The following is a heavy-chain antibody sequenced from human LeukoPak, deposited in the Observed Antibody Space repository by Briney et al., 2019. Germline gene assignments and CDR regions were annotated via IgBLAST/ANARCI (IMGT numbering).Heavy chain of an antibody. CDR3: AKDMWELQHDAFDI. CDR1: GFTFRSYG. D-gene: IGHD1-26*01. J-gene: IGHJ3*02. V-gene: IGHV3-30*18. Sequence: GGSLRLSCAASGFTFRSYGMHWVRQAPGKGPEWVAVISYDGSNKYYADSVKGRFTISRDNSKNTLYLQMNSLRAEDTAVYYCAKDMWELQHDAFDIWGQGTMVTVSS. CDR2: ISYDGSNK.